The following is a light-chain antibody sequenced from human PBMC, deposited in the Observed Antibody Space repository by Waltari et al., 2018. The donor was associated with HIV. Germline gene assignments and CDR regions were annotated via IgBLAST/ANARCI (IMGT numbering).Light chain of an antibody. J-gene: IGLJ3*02. CDR1: NIGSKT. CDR2: ADS. Sequence: SYVLTQPPSVSVAPGQTARITCGGHNIGSKTVPWYQQRPGQAPILVGYADSDRPSGIPERFSGSNSGNTATLTISRVGAGDEADYYCQVWDTIRDHWVFGGGTKLTVL. CDR3: QVWDTIRDHWV. V-gene: IGLV3-21*02.